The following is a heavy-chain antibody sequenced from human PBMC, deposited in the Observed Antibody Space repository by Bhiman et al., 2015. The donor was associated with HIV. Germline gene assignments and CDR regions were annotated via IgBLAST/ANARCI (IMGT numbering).Heavy chain of an antibody. Sequence: QVQLVESGGGLVKPGGSLRLSCAASGFTFSDYYMSWIRQAPGKGLEWVSLISSTSAYIYHADSAKGRFAISRDNAKSLLYLQMNSLRAEDTAVYYCARGYTYGQGSSWALDYVGQGTPGHRL. CDR3: ARGYTYGQGSSWALDY. J-gene: IGHJ4*02. V-gene: IGHV3-11*06. D-gene: IGHD5-18*01. CDR2: ISSTSAYI. CDR1: GFTFSDYY.